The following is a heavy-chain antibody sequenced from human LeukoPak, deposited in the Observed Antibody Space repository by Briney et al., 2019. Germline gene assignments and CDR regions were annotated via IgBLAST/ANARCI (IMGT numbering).Heavy chain of an antibody. V-gene: IGHV4-34*01. CDR3: ARAYGDSRFDP. J-gene: IGHJ5*02. Sequence: PSETLSLTCAVYGGSFSGYHWSWIRQPPGKGLEWIGEINHSGSTNYNPSLKSRVTISVDTSKNQFSLKLSSVTAADTAVYYCARAYGDSRFDPWGQGTLVTVSS. D-gene: IGHD4-17*01. CDR1: GGSFSGYH. CDR2: INHSGST.